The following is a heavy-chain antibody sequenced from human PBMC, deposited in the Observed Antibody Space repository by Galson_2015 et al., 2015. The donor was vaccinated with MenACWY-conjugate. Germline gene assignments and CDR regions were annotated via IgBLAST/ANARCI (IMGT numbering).Heavy chain of an antibody. D-gene: IGHD3-10*01. Sequence: SLRLSCAASGFTFSSYAMSRVRQAPGKGLEWVSTISGSGASTYYADSVKGRFTISRDNSKNTLLLQMNSLRAEDTAVYYCAKGLWFGELSPLDYWGQGTLVTVSS. J-gene: IGHJ4*02. CDR1: GFTFSSYA. V-gene: IGHV3-23*01. CDR3: AKGLWFGELSPLDY. CDR2: ISGSGAST.